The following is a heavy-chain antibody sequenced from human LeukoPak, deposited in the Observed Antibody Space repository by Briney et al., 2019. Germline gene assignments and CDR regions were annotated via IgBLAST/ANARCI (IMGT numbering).Heavy chain of an antibody. CDR1: GGTFSSYA. CDR2: IIPILGIA. D-gene: IGHD7-27*01. V-gene: IGHV1-69*04. J-gene: IGHJ3*02. CDR3: ARDGDAGAFDI. Sequence: SVKVSCKASGGTFSSYAISWVRQAPGQGLEWMGRIIPILGIANYAQKFQGRVTITADKSTSTAYMELSSLRSEDTAVYYCARDGDAGAFDIWGQGTMVTVSS.